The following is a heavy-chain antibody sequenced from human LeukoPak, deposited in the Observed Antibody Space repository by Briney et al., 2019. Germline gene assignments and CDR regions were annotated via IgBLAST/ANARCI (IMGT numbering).Heavy chain of an antibody. CDR2: IIPIFGTA. V-gene: IGHV1-69*05. Sequence: SVKVSCKTSGGTFSSYAISWVRQAPGQGLEWMGGIIPIFGTASYAQKFQGRVTITTDESTSTAYMELSSLRSEDTAVYYCAGWVRGVIQNWFDPWGQGTLVTVSS. CDR3: AGWVRGVIQNWFDP. D-gene: IGHD3-10*01. CDR1: GGTFSSYA. J-gene: IGHJ5*02.